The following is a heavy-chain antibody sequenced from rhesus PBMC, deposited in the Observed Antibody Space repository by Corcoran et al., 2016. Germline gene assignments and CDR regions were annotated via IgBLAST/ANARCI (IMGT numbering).Heavy chain of an antibody. Sequence: QVTLKESGPALVKPTPTLTLTCTFSGFSISPSGMGVGWLRQPPGKALEWLALTYWDDDKDYSTSLKSRLTISKDTSKNQVVLTMTNMAPVDTATYYCARRGCTGSGCYDYWGQGVLVTVSS. CDR1: GFSISPSGMG. CDR3: ARRGCTGSGCYDY. V-gene: IGHV2-174*01. D-gene: IGHD2-21*01. J-gene: IGHJ4*01. CDR2: TYWDDDK.